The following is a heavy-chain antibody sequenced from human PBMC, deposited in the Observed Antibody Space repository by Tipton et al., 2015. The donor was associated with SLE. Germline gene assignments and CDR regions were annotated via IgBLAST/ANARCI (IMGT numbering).Heavy chain of an antibody. V-gene: IGHV3-74*01. CDR2: IENDGSST. D-gene: IGHD4-17*01. Sequence: SLRLSCVASGFTFSSYWIHWVRQAPGKGLVWVSRIENDGSSTRYADSVKGRLTISRDNAKNTVYLQMNSLRVEDTAVYYCARVLRGGLRYFDSWGQGTLVTVSS. CDR1: GFTFSSYW. CDR3: ARVLRGGLRYFDS. J-gene: IGHJ4*02.